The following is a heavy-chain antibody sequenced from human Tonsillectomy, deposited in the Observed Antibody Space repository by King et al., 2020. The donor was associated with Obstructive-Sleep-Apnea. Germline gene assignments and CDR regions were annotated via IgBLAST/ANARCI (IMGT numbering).Heavy chain of an antibody. CDR2: IKKRGDGGTA. Sequence: VQLVEFGGGLVKPGGSLRVSCAASGFTFSNAWMSWVRQAPGKGLEWVGRIKKRGDGGTADYAESVRGRFTISRDDSRNMLYLQMNSLKTEDTAVYYCTKDLARQWELDREWGQGTLVTVSS. CDR3: TKDLARQWELDRE. D-gene: IGHD1-26*01. CDR1: GFTFSNAW. J-gene: IGHJ4*02. V-gene: IGHV3-15*05.